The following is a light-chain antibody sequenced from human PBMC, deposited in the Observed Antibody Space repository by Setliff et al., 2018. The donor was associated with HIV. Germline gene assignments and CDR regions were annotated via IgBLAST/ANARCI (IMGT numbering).Light chain of an antibody. Sequence: QSALTQPASVSGSPGQSVTIPCTGISSDVGSYNLVSWYRQYPGKAPKLMIYEVSKRPSGVSNRFSGSKSGNTASLTISGLQAEDGADYYCCSYAGSYVFGTGTKATVL. CDR3: CSYAGSYV. J-gene: IGLJ1*01. CDR1: SSDVGSYNL. V-gene: IGLV2-23*02. CDR2: EVS.